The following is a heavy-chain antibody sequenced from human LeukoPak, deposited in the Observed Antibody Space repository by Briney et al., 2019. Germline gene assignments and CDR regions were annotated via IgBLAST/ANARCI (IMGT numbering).Heavy chain of an antibody. Sequence: SETLSLTCAVCGGSFSGYYWSWIRQPPGKGLEWIGEINHSGSTNYNPSLKSRVTISVDTSKNQFSLKLSSVTAADTAVYYCARGYSGYGGYYYYGMDVWGKGTTVTVSS. CDR1: GGSFSGYY. D-gene: IGHD5-12*01. CDR3: ARGYSGYGGYYYYGMDV. V-gene: IGHV4-34*01. J-gene: IGHJ6*04. CDR2: INHSGST.